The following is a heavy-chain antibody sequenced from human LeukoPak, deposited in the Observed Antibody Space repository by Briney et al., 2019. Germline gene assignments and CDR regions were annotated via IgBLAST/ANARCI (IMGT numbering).Heavy chain of an antibody. CDR3: ARGFGDDILTAPYFDY. V-gene: IGHV1-46*01. J-gene: IGHJ4*02. Sequence: ASVKVSCKASGYTFTSYYMHWVRQAPGQGLEWMGIINPSGGSTSYAQKFQGRVTMTRDMSTSTVYMELSSLRSEDTAVYYCARGFGDDILTAPYFDYWGQGTLVTVSS. CDR2: INPSGGST. D-gene: IGHD3-9*01. CDR1: GYTFTSYY.